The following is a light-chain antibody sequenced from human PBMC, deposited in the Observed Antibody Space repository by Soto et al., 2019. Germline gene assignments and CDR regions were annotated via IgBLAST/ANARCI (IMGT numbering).Light chain of an antibody. Sequence: DLQMTQSPSTLSASVRERATITCRFSQSIGDWLAWYQQKPGKAPKLLIYKASSLQSGVPSRFSGSGSGTEFTLTINSLQPDDFASYYCQQYNSYSGTFGQGTKV. CDR1: QSIGDW. V-gene: IGKV1-5*03. J-gene: IGKJ1*01. CDR3: QQYNSYSGT. CDR2: KAS.